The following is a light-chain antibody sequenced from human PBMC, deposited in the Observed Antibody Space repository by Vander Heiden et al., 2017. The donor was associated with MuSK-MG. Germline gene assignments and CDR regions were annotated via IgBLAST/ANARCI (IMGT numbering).Light chain of an antibody. Sequence: SYVLTQPPSGSVAPGQTARITCGGDNIGSKSVHWYQQKPAQAPVLIVYDDSDRPSGIPERFSGSNSGNTATLTISRVEAGDEADYYCQVWDTYGDPVVFGGGTKLTVL. CDR1: NIGSKS. J-gene: IGLJ2*01. CDR2: DDS. CDR3: QVWDTYGDPVV. V-gene: IGLV3-21*02.